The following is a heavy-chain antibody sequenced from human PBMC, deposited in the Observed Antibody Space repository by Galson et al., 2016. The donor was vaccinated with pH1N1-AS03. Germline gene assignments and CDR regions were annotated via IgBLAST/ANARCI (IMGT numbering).Heavy chain of an antibody. CDR1: GGSISSADYY. J-gene: IGHJ4*02. D-gene: IGHD4-17*01. V-gene: IGHV4-34*01. CDR3: ASHGDYFAGRDY. CDR2: INHSGST. Sequence: ETLSLTCTVSGGSISSADYYWSWIRQPPGKGLEWIGEINHSGSTNYNPSLKSRVTISRDTSKKQFSLNLSSVTAADTAVYYCASHGDYFAGRDYWGQGTLVTVSS.